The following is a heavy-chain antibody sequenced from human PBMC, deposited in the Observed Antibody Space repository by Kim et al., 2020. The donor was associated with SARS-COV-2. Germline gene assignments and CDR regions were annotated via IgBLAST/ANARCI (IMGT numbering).Heavy chain of an antibody. D-gene: IGHD5-12*01. CDR3: NGSDVVATIDNYYGLDV. J-gene: IGHJ6*02. CDR2: IRGKANSYAT. CDR1: GFTFSGSA. Sequence: GGSLRLSCAASGFTFSGSAMHWVRQASGKGLEWVGRIRGKANSYATTYGASVKGRFTISRDDSKNTAYLQMNSLKTEDTAVYYCNGSDVVATIDNYYGLDVWGQGTTVTVSS. V-gene: IGHV3-73*01.